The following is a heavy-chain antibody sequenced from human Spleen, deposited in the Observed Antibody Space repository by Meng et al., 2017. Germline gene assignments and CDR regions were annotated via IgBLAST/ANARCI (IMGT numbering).Heavy chain of an antibody. J-gene: IGHJ3*02. V-gene: IGHV3-23*01. CDR3: ARAQWGGSGWYFGAFDI. D-gene: IGHD6-19*01. Sequence: GGSLRLSCAASGFTFSSYAMSWVRQAPGKGLEWVSAISGSGGSTYYADSVKGRFTISRDNSKNTLYLQINSLRAEDTAVYYCARAQWGGSGWYFGAFDIWGQGTMVTVSS. CDR2: ISGSGGST. CDR1: GFTFSSYA.